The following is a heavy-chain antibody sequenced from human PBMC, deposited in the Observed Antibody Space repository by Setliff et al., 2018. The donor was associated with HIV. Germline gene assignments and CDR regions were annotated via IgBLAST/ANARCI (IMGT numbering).Heavy chain of an antibody. Sequence: PGGSLRLSCAASGFTFRSYEMNWVRQAPGKGLEWVSYISSSGNIIYYADSVKGRFTISRDNAKNSLYLQMNSLRAEDTAVYYCVSHPSVYGPPFDYWGQGTLVTVSS. J-gene: IGHJ4*02. V-gene: IGHV3-48*03. CDR1: GFTFRSYE. CDR2: ISSSGNII. D-gene: IGHD2-8*01. CDR3: VSHPSVYGPPFDY.